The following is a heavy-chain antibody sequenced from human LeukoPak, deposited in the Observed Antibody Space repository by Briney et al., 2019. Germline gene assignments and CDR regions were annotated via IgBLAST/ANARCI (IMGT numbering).Heavy chain of an antibody. D-gene: IGHD6-19*01. V-gene: IGHV1-2*02. Sequence: EASVKVSCKASGYTFTGYYMHWVRQAPGQGLEWMGWINPNSGGTNYAQKFQGRVTMTRDTSISTAYMELSRLRSDDTAVYYCARPTGEQWPHFDYWGQGTLVTASS. CDR3: ARPTGEQWPHFDY. CDR1: GYTFTGYY. CDR2: INPNSGGT. J-gene: IGHJ4*02.